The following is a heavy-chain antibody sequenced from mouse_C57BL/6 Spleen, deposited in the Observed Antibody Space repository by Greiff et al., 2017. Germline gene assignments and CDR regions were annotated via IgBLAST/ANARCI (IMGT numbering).Heavy chain of an antibody. J-gene: IGHJ2*01. CDR1: GYTFTSYW. Sequence: QVQLQQPGAELVRPGSSVKLSCKASGYTFTSYWMHWVKQRPIQGLEWIGNIDPSDSETNYNQKFKDKATLTVDKSSSTAYMQLSSLTSEDSAVYFCARDYNGSSYFDYWGQGTTLTVSS. CDR3: ARDYNGSSYFDY. CDR2: IDPSDSET. V-gene: IGHV1-52*01. D-gene: IGHD1-1*01.